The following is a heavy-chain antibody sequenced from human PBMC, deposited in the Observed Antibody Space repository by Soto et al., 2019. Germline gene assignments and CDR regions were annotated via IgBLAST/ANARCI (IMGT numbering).Heavy chain of an antibody. CDR2: ISARGGSL. D-gene: IGHD1-26*01. J-gene: IGHJ4*02. CDR3: AKGYIDYSASVDN. V-gene: IGHV3-23*01. CDR1: GFSFSSYA. Sequence: EVQLLESGGGLVQPGGSLRLSCAASGFSFSSYAMVWVRQAPGKGLEWVAVISARGGSLYFADSAKGRFTISRNNSKNVLSLEMNSLRAEDTATYCCAKGYIDYSASVDNWGQGTLVVVSS.